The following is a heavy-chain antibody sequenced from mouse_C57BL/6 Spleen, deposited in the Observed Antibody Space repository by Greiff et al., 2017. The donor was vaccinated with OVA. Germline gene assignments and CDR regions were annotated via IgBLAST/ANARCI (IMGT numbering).Heavy chain of an antibody. D-gene: IGHD2-2*01. Sequence: DVQLQESGPELVKPGASVKMSCKASGYTFTDYNMHWVKQSHGKSLEWIGYINPNNGGTSYNQKFKGKATLTVNKSSSTAYMELRSLTSEDSAVYYCARVGYHPDYFDYWGQGTTLTVST. J-gene: IGHJ2*01. CDR3: ARVGYHPDYFDY. V-gene: IGHV1-22*01. CDR2: INPNNGGT. CDR1: GYTFTDYN.